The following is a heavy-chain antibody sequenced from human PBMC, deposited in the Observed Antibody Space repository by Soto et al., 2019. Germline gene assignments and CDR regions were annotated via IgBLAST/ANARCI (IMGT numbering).Heavy chain of an antibody. CDR3: ARGLFLGWNSRGSGGRWFHP. CDR2: IIPIFGAA. D-gene: IGHD3-3*01. Sequence: VASVKVSCKASGGTFSSYAISWVRQAPGQGLEWMGGIIPIFGAANYAQKFQGRVTITADKSTSTAYMELSSLRSEDTAVYYCARGLFLGWNSRGSGGRWFHPWGQGNPVNVCS. CDR1: GGTFSSYA. J-gene: IGHJ5*02. V-gene: IGHV1-69*06.